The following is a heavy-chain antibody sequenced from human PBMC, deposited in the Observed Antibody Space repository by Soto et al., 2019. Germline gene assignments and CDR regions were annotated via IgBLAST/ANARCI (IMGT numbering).Heavy chain of an antibody. CDR3: ARRCAISRICDP. V-gene: IGHV4-39*01. CDR1: GGSISSSSYY. D-gene: IGHD3-3*01. Sequence: SETLSLTCTVSGGSISSSSYYWGWIRQPPGKGLEWIGSIYYSGSTYYNPSLKSRVTISVDTSKNQFSLKLSSVTAADTAVYYCARRCAISRICDPWGQGTLVTVSS. CDR2: IYYSGST. J-gene: IGHJ5*02.